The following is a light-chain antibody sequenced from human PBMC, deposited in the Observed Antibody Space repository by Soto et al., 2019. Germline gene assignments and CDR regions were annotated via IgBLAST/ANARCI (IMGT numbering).Light chain of an antibody. CDR1: QDIRGA. CDR3: QQFNTYPIT. Sequence: AIQVTQSLSSLSASVGDRVTITCRASQDIRGALAWYQQKPGKPPKLLIFDVSSLQSGVPSRFSGSGSGTDFTLTISSLQAEDFATYYCQQFNTYPITFGQGTRLEIK. J-gene: IGKJ5*01. V-gene: IGKV1-13*02. CDR2: DVS.